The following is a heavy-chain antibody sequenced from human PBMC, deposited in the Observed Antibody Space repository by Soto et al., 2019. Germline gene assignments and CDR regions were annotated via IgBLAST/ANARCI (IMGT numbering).Heavy chain of an antibody. CDR3: AKCFRNYAADNFDN. V-gene: IGHV3-23*01. CDR2: ITGGGAGT. D-gene: IGHD4-4*01. J-gene: IGHJ4*02. Sequence: EVQLLESGGGLVQPGGSLRLSCAASGFTFNNYAMSWVRQAPGKGLEWVSTITGGGAGTYYADSVKGRFTISRDNSNNMLYLQRNSLRVEDTALYYCAKCFRNYAADNFDNWGQGTLVTVSS. CDR1: GFTFNNYA.